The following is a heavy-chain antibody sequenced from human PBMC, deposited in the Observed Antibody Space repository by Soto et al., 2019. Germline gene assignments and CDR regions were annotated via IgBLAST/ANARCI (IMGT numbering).Heavy chain of an antibody. CDR3: ARDRITTRGDAFDL. V-gene: IGHV1-69*08. Sequence: QVQLVQSGAEVRKPGSSVKVSCKAPGGTFSTYIISWVRQAPGQGLEWMGRIIPIPDITNYAQKFQGRVTITADRSTSTGYMELTSLKSEGTAVYYCARDRITTRGDAFDLWGQGTVVTVSS. J-gene: IGHJ3*01. CDR1: GGTFSTYI. D-gene: IGHD3-3*01. CDR2: IIPIPDIT.